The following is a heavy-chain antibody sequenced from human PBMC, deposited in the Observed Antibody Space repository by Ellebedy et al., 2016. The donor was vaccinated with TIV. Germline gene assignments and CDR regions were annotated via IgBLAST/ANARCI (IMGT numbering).Heavy chain of an antibody. CDR3: ARGRSGTYIHHAFDS. J-gene: IGHJ4*02. CDR1: GFTFSSYA. V-gene: IGHV3-23*01. CDR2: FGVSGDST. D-gene: IGHD3-16*01. Sequence: PGGSLRLSCAASGFTFSSYAMSRVRQAPGKGLEWVSGFGVSGDSTYYADSVKGRFTISRDNSKNTLYLQMNSLRAEDTAMYYCARGRSGTYIHHAFDSWGQGTLVTVSS.